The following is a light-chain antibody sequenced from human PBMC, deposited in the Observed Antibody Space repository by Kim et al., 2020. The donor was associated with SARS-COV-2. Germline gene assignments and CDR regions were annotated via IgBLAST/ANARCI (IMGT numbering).Light chain of an antibody. CDR3: QAWDSSTNVV. J-gene: IGLJ2*01. CDR1: KLGDKY. V-gene: IGLV3-1*01. CDR2: QDS. Sequence: SPGQTASITCSGEKLGDKYACWYQQKPGQAPVLVIYQDSKRPSGIPERFSGSNSGNTATLTISGTQAMDEADYYCQAWDSSTNVVFGGGTQLTVL.